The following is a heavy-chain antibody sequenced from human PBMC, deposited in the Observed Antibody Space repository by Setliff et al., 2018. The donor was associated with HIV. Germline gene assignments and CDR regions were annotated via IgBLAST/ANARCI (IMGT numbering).Heavy chain of an antibody. V-gene: IGHV3-7*01. Sequence: GGSLRLSCAASGLTFSRYWMSWVRQAPGQGLEWVATIKQDGSEKYYVDSVKGRFTVSRDNSKNTLYLQMNSLRPEDTALYYCAKDRLLDGSSWYYLDYWGQGTLVTVSS. CDR3: AKDRLLDGSSWYYLDY. CDR1: GLTFSRYW. D-gene: IGHD6-13*01. J-gene: IGHJ4*02. CDR2: IKQDGSEK.